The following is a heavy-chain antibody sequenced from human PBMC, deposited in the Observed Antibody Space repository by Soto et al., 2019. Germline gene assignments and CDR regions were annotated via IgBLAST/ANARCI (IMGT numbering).Heavy chain of an antibody. D-gene: IGHD3-16*02. V-gene: IGHV3-21*01. Sequence: PGGSLRLSCAASGFTFSSSSMNWVRQAPGKGLEWVSSISSSSSYIYYAASVKGRFTISRDNAKNSLYLQMTSLRAEDPAVYYYARAGGLGHYIYGSYRPIQLDFDYWGQGPLVTVSS. CDR1: GFTFSSSS. J-gene: IGHJ4*02. CDR3: ARAGGLGHYIYGSYRPIQLDFDY. CDR2: ISSSSSYI.